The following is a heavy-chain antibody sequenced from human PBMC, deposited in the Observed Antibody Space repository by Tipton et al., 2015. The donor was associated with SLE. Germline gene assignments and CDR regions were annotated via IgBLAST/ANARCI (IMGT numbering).Heavy chain of an antibody. CDR2: IYYTGST. Sequence: TLSLTCTVSGGSINNYYWSWIRQPPGKGLEWIGYIYYTGSTYYNPSLKSRVTISVDTSKNQFSLKLSSVTAADTAVYYCARCSTRHYYYYYMDVWGKGTTVTVSS. D-gene: IGHD2-2*01. J-gene: IGHJ6*03. CDR1: GGSINNYY. V-gene: IGHV4-59*01. CDR3: ARCSTRHYYYYYMDV.